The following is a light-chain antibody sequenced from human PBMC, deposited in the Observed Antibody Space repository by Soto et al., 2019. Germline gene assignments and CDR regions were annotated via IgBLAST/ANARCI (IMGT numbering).Light chain of an antibody. V-gene: IGKV1-5*03. CDR2: KAS. CDR3: QQHKSYPVT. CDR1: QSVSSW. J-gene: IGKJ5*01. Sequence: DIPMAQSPSTQSASVGDRVIITCRASQSVSSWLAWYQHKPGKAPKLLIYKASRLESGVPSRFSGSGSGTEFTLTISSLQPDDFATYYCQQHKSYPVTFGQGTRLEIK.